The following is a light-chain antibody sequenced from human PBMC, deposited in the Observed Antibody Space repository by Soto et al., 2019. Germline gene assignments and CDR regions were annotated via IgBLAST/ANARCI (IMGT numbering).Light chain of an antibody. CDR3: MQALEAPPT. CDR1: HSLLHSNGFNY. V-gene: IGKV2-28*01. Sequence: IVMSQSPLSLTVTPGQPASISCRSSHSLLHSNGFNYLDWYLQKPGQPPHLLIYLGSYRASGVPDRFRGSGSCTEFTLSITRVEAEDVGVFYCMQALEAPPTFGQGTK. J-gene: IGKJ2*01. CDR2: LGS.